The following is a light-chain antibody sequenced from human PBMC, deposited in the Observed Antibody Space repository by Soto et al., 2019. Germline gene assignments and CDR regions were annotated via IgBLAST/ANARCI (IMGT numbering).Light chain of an antibody. CDR1: QSISSY. CDR2: AAS. CDR3: QQSYSNPYI. J-gene: IGKJ2*01. Sequence: DIQMTQSPSSLSASVGDRVTITCRASQSISSYLNWYQQKLGKAPKLLIYAASSLQSGVSSRFSGSGSGTDFTRTISSLQPEDFAIYYCQQSYSNPYIFGQGTKLEIK. V-gene: IGKV1-39*01.